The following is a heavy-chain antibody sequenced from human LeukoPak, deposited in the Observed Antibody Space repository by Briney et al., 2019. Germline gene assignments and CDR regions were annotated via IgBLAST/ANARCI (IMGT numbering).Heavy chain of an antibody. Sequence: SETLSLTCTVSGGSISSNSYYWGWIRQPPGKGLEWIGSLYYAGNTFLNPTLDSRVTITVDKSKNQFSLKLRSATAADTAIYYCARHAISTTFGVNSYHMDVWGKGTTVTVSS. D-gene: IGHD3-3*01. CDR2: LYYAGNT. CDR3: ARHAISTTFGVNSYHMDV. CDR1: GGSISSNSYY. J-gene: IGHJ6*03. V-gene: IGHV4-39*01.